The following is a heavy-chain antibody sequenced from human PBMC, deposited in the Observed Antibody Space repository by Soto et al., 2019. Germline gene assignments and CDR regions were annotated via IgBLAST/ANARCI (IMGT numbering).Heavy chain of an antibody. D-gene: IGHD6-6*01. CDR2: ISYDGSNK. Sequence: GGSLRLSCAASGFTFSSYGMHWVRQAPGKGLEWVAVISYDGSNKYYADSVKGRFTISRDNSKNTLYLQMNSLRAEDTAVYYCAKDALVEAGYFDYWGQGTLVTVSS. CDR3: AKDALVEAGYFDY. V-gene: IGHV3-30*18. J-gene: IGHJ4*02. CDR1: GFTFSSYG.